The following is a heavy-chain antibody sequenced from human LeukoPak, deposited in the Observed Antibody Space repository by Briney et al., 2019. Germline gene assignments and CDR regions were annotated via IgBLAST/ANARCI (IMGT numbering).Heavy chain of an antibody. CDR1: GYTFTSYY. V-gene: IGHV1-46*01. Sequence: ASVKVSXKASGYTFTSYYMHWVRQAPGQGLEWMGIINPSGGSTSYAQKFQGRVTMTRDTSTSTVYMELSSLRSEDTAVYYCARVGSQWELFDYWGQGTLVTVSS. CDR2: INPSGGST. J-gene: IGHJ4*02. D-gene: IGHD1-26*01. CDR3: ARVGSQWELFDY.